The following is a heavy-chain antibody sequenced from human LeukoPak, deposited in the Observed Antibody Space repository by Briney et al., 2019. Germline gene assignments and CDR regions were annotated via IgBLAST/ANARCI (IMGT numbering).Heavy chain of an antibody. CDR3: ARHTTALLWFGESPTNWFDP. Sequence: SETLSLTCAVYGGSFSGYYWSWIRQPPGKGLEWIGEINHSGSTNYNPSLKSRVTISVDTSKNQFSLKLSSVTAADTAVYYCARHTTALLWFGESPTNWFDPWGQGTLVTVSS. CDR1: GGSFSGYY. J-gene: IGHJ5*02. D-gene: IGHD3-10*01. CDR2: INHSGST. V-gene: IGHV4-34*01.